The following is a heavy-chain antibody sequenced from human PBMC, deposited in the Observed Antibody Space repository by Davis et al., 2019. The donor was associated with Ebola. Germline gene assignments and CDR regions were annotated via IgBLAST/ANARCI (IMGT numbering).Heavy chain of an antibody. CDR2: INHSGST. V-gene: IGHV4-34*01. CDR1: GGSFSGYY. J-gene: IGHJ4*02. D-gene: IGHD3-10*01. Sequence: PGGSLRLSCAVYGGSFSGYYWSWIRQPPGKGLEWIGEINHSGSTNYNPSLKSRVTISVDTSKNQFSLKLSSVTAADTAVYYCARAGRSYGSGPYFDYWGQGTLVTVSS. CDR3: ARAGRSYGSGPYFDY.